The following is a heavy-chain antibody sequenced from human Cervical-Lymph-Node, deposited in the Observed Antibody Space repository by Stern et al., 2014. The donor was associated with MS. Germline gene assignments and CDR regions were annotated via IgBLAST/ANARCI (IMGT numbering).Heavy chain of an antibody. CDR1: GGSISSGNYY. D-gene: IGHD3-9*01. CDR3: ARGNYDVLTDNGGHGFDI. CDR2: IYSSGSP. Sequence: QVQLVQSGPGLVKPSQTLSLTCTVSGGSISSGNYYWSWIRQPAGEGLEWIGRIYSSGSPQYNPPLKSRVTISAGTSPNPFSPRLGSVTAADTAVYYCARGNYDVLTDNGGHGFDIWGQGTMVTVSS. J-gene: IGHJ3*02. V-gene: IGHV4-61*02.